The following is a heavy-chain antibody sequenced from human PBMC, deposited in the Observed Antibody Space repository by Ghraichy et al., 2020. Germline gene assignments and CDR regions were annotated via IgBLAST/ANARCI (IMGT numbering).Heavy chain of an antibody. D-gene: IGHD3-16*01. CDR2: IWQDGAEI. CDR3: ATDIDYRLDS. Sequence: GGSLRLSCEVSGFSFSSHFMGWVRQAPGKRLEWVANIWQDGAEIFYVDSVKGRFTISKDNAKNLLYLQMNSLRAEDTAIYYCATDIDYRLDSWGQGTLVTVSS. V-gene: IGHV3-7*04. CDR1: GFSFSSHF. J-gene: IGHJ4*02.